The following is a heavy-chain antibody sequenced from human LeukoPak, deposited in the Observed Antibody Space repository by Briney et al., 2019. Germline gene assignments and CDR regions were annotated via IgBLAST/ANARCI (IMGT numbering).Heavy chain of an antibody. CDR3: ARGTVVVVITSLDP. V-gene: IGHV4-30-4*08. CDR2: IYHSGST. Sequence: PSETLSLTCTVSGGSISSGDYYWTWIRQSPGKDLEWIGFIYHSGSTYYNPSLQSRVTMSVDTSKNQVSLKLSSVTVADTAVYYCARGTVVVVITSLDPWGQGTLVTVSS. D-gene: IGHD3-22*01. CDR1: GGSISSGDYY. J-gene: IGHJ5*02.